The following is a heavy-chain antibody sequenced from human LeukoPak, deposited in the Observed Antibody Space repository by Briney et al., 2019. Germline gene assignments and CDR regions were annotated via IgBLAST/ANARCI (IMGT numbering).Heavy chain of an antibody. V-gene: IGHV1-2*02. J-gene: IGHJ5*02. CDR1: GFTFTAYH. Sequence: ASVKVSCKASGFTFTAYHMHWVRQAPGQGLEWMGWINPNSGGTNYAQKFQGRVTITADESTSTVYMELSSLRSEDTALYYCARRGDCSGGSCYGTNWFDPWGQGTLVTVSS. D-gene: IGHD2-15*01. CDR3: ARRGDCSGGSCYGTNWFDP. CDR2: INPNSGGT.